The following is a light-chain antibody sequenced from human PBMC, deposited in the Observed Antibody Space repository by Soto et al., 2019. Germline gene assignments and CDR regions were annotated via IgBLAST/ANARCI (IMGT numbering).Light chain of an antibody. Sequence: IVMTQSPATLSVSPGERATLSCRASQNIYSNVAWYQQRPGQAPRLLIYRASTRAPGIPARFSGSGSGTEFNLTISSLQSEDFAVYYCQQYNNWPPGITFGQGTRLEIK. V-gene: IGKV3-15*01. CDR3: QQYNNWPPGIT. CDR2: RAS. J-gene: IGKJ5*01. CDR1: QNIYSN.